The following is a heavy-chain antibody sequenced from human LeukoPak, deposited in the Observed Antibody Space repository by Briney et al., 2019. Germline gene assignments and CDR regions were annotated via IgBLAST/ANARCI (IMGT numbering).Heavy chain of an antibody. CDR2: IWYDGSNK. Sequence: GGSLRLSCAASGFTFSSYGMHWVRQAPGKGLEWVAVIWYDGSNKYYADSVKGRFTISRDTSKNTLYLQMNSLRAEDTAVYFCAGRHCSGGGCYFAGADPFDYWGQGTLVTVSS. CDR3: AGRHCSGGGCYFAGADPFDY. V-gene: IGHV3-33*01. D-gene: IGHD2-15*01. CDR1: GFTFSSYG. J-gene: IGHJ4*02.